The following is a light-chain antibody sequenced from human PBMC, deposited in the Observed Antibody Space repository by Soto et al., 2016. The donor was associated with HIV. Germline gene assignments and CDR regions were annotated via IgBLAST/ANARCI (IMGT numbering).Light chain of an antibody. Sequence: DIVMTQSPLSLPVTPGEPASISCRSSESLLYSNGNNYLDWYHQKPGQSPQLLIYLGSNRASGVPDRFSGSGSGTDFALKISRVTVEDVGVYYCMQALQAPRTFGQGTKVEI. CDR3: MQALQAPRT. CDR2: LGS. V-gene: IGKV2-28*01. J-gene: IGKJ1*01. CDR1: ESLLYSNGNNY.